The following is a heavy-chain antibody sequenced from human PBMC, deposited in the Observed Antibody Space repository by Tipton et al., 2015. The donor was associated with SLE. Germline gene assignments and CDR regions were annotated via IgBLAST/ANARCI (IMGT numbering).Heavy chain of an antibody. CDR1: GGSISSYY. D-gene: IGHD1-14*01. V-gene: IGHV4-4*08. CDR2: IYSSGST. CDR3: AREAGSKTGKLDI. Sequence: LSCTVSGGSISSYYWSWIRQPPGKGLEWIGYIYSSGSTNYNPSLKSRVTMTADTSTSTAYMELWSLRSDDTAVYYCAREAGSKTGKLDIWGQGTMVIVSS. J-gene: IGHJ3*02.